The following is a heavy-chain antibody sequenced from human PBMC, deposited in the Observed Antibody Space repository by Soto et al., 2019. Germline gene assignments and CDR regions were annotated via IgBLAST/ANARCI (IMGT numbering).Heavy chain of an antibody. D-gene: IGHD2-2*01. CDR2: INAGNGNT. V-gene: IGHV1-3*01. CDR1: GYTFTSYA. J-gene: IGHJ6*03. CDR3: ARAGTYCSSTSCYGGHYYYYMDV. Sequence: QVQLVQSGAEVKKPGASVKVSCKASGYTFTSYAMHWVRQAPGQRLEWMGWINAGNGNTKYSQKFQGRVTITRDTSASTADMELSSLRSEDTAVYYCARAGTYCSSTSCYGGHYYYYMDVWGKGTTVTVSS.